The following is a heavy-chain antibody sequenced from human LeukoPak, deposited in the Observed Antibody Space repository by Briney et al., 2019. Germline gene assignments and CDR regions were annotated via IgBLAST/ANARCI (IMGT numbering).Heavy chain of an antibody. Sequence: GSSVKVSCKASGGTFSSYAISWVRQAPGQGLEWMGWISAYNGNTNYAQKLQGRVTMTTDTSTSTAYMELRSLRSDDTAVYYCARDEPIYSSSDDAFDIWGQGTMVTVSS. J-gene: IGHJ3*02. D-gene: IGHD6-6*01. V-gene: IGHV1-18*01. CDR2: ISAYNGNT. CDR3: ARDEPIYSSSDDAFDI. CDR1: GGTFSSYA.